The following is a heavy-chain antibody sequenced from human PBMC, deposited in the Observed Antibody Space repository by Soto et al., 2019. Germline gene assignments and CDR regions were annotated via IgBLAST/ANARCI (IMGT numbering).Heavy chain of an antibody. Sequence: TLSVTCPVSGGSISSGGYYWSWIRQHPGKGLEWIGYIYYGGSTYYNPSLKSRATISGDTSKNQFSLKLSSVTAADTAVYSCARGGYYYENSGQNAYDYWGQGILVTVSS. J-gene: IGHJ4*01. CDR2: IYYGGST. D-gene: IGHD3-22*01. CDR1: GGSISSGGYY. CDR3: ARGGYYYENSGQNAYDY. V-gene: IGHV4-31*03.